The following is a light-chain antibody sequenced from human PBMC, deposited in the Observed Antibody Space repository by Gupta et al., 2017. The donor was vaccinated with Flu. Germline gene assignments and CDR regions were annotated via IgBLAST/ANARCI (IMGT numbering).Light chain of an antibody. V-gene: IGLV2-11*03. J-gene: IGLJ2*01. Sequence: SSSDVGGYNYVSCYQQHPGKAPKLLISNVTKRPSGVPDRFSGSTSGNTASLTISGLQAEDEADYYCCSYAGTYTYVFGGGTTLTVL. CDR1: SSDVGGYNY. CDR3: CSYAGTYTYV. CDR2: NVT.